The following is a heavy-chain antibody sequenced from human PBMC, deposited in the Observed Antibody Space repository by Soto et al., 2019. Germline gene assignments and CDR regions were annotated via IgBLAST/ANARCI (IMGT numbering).Heavy chain of an antibody. CDR1: GGSISSSSYY. J-gene: IGHJ4*02. CDR3: ARGPESGNFDY. CDR2: IYYSGST. V-gene: IGHV4-61*05. Sequence: SETLSLTCTVSGGSISSSSYYWGWIRQPPGKGLEWIGYIYYSGSTNYNPSLKSRVTISVDTSKNQFSLKLSSVTAADTAVYYCARGPESGNFDYWGQGTLVTVSS.